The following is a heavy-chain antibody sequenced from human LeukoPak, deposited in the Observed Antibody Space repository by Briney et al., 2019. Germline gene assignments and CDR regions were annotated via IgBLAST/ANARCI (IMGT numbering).Heavy chain of an antibody. Sequence: GGSLRLSCAASGFTFSTFAITWVRQAPGKGLEWVSSITGTRYTTYNTDSVKGRFTISRDNSKNTLYLQMNSLRADDTAVYYCTKDPNGDYVGAFDPWGQGTLVTVSS. CDR2: ITGTRYTT. V-gene: IGHV3-23*01. CDR3: TKDPNGDYVGAFDP. D-gene: IGHD4-17*01. J-gene: IGHJ5*02. CDR1: GFTFSTFA.